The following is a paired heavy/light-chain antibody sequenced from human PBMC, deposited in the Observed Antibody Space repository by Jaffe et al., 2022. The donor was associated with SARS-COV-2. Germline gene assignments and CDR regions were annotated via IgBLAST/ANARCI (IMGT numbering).Light chain of an antibody. CDR3: QQSYSTPLT. CDR2: AAA. V-gene: IGKV1-39*01. CDR1: QSISNS. Sequence: DIQMTQSPSSLSASVGDRVTITCRASQSISNSLNWYQQKPGKAPKLLIHAAASLQSGVPSRFSGSGSGTDFTLIINSLQTEDFATYYCQQSYSTPLTFGGGTKVQIK. J-gene: IGKJ4*01.
Heavy chain of an antibody. V-gene: IGHV4-39*01. Sequence: QLQLQESGPGLVKPSETLSLSCTVSGGSIRSSRDYWAWIRQPPGKGLEWLGSIYYSGTTYYNPSFRSRVTMFVDTSKNQISLDLSSLTAADTAVYYCARHSDSGRYLAYYGMDVWGQGTMVTVSS. CDR1: GGSIRSSRDY. J-gene: IGHJ6*02. D-gene: IGHD3-10*01. CDR2: IYYSGTT. CDR3: ARHSDSGRYLAYYGMDV.